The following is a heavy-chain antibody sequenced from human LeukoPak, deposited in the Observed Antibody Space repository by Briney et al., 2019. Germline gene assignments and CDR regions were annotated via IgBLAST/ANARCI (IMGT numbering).Heavy chain of an antibody. CDR1: GFTFSSYA. CDR2: ISGSGGST. Sequence: GGSLRLSCAASGFTFSSYAMSWVRQAPGKGLEWVSAISGSGGSTYYADSVKGRFTISRDNSKTTLYLQMNSLRAEDTAVYYCAKFLLWFGESKLNDTFDIWGQGTMVTVSS. J-gene: IGHJ3*02. D-gene: IGHD3-10*01. V-gene: IGHV3-23*01. CDR3: AKFLLWFGESKLNDTFDI.